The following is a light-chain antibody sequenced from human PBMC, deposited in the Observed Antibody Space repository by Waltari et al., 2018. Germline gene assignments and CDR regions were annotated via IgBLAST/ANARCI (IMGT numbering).Light chain of an antibody. CDR2: LGS. CDR3: MQSLRALWT. CDR1: QILLHSNGFNY. V-gene: IGKV2-28*01. Sequence: DIVVTQSPLSLPVTPGEPVSISCRSCQILLHSNGFNYMDWYLQKPGQSPQLLIYLGSNRASGVPDRFSGRGSSTDFTLKISRVEAEDVGVYYCMQSLRALWTFGQGTKGEIK. J-gene: IGKJ1*01.